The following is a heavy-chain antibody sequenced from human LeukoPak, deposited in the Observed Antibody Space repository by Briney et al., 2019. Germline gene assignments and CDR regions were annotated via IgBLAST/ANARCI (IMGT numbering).Heavy chain of an antibody. D-gene: IGHD3-3*01. Sequence: GGSLRLSCTASGFTFNGDAMNWVRQAPGKGLEWVATISGSGGSTYYTDSVKGRFTISRDNFKNMVFLQMNSLKAEDTAIYYCAKDFYDFWSGFDYWGQGTLVTVSS. V-gene: IGHV3-23*01. CDR2: ISGSGGST. CDR3: AKDFYDFWSGFDY. J-gene: IGHJ4*02. CDR1: GFTFNGDA.